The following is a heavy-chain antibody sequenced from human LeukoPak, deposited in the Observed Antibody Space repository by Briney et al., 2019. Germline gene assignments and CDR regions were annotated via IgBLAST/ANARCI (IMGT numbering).Heavy chain of an antibody. J-gene: IGHJ6*04. CDR1: GFTFGSYA. CDR2: ISYDGSNK. Sequence: GRCLRLSCAASGFTFGSYAVHWVRQAPGKWLEWGEVISYDGSNKYYADSVKRRFTISRDNSKNTLYLQMNSLRAEDTAVYYCARATTVTTTYGMDVWGKGTTVTVSS. V-gene: IGHV3-30*01. CDR3: ARATTVTTTYGMDV. D-gene: IGHD4-11*01.